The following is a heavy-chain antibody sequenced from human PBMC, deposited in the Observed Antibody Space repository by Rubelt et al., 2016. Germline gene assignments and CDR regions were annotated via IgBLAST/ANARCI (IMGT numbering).Heavy chain of an antibody. J-gene: IGHJ5*02. CDR3: ARGGRYYGSGSYQRHNWFDP. CDR1: GGSFSGYY. D-gene: IGHD3-10*01. CDR2: INHSGST. Sequence: QVQLQQWGAGLLKPSETLSLTCAVYGGSFSGYYWSWIRQPPGKGLEWIGEINHSGSTNYNPSLKSRVTISVDTSKHQFSLKLSSATAADTAVYYCARGGRYYGSGSYQRHNWFDPWGQGTLVTVSS. V-gene: IGHV4-34*01.